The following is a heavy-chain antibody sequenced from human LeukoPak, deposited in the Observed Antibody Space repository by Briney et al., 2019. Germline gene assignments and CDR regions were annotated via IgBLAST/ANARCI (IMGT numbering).Heavy chain of an antibody. CDR1: GFTFTTSA. CDR3: AKDQSRDYYDTSGYYYPDAFDI. D-gene: IGHD3-22*01. Sequence: PGGSLRLSCVASGFTFTTSAMNWVRQAPGKGLEWVSTIIATGGGTYYADSVKGRFTISRDNSKNTLYLQMNSLRAEDTAVFYCAKDQSRDYYDTSGYYYPDAFDIWGQGTTITVSS. V-gene: IGHV3-23*01. CDR2: IIATGGGT. J-gene: IGHJ3*02.